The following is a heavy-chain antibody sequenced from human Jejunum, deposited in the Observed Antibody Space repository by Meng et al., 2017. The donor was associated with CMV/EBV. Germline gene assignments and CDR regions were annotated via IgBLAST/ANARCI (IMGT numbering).Heavy chain of an antibody. D-gene: IGHD5-24*01. CDR2: INPSDSHT. CDR1: GYTFTNYW. Sequence: CKTSGYTFTNYWIAWVRQMPGKGLEWTGIINPSDSHTRYNPSFQGLVTISADRSINTAYLQWSSLKASDTAMYYCARSYVYNYPSDYWGQGTLVTVSS. J-gene: IGHJ4*02. V-gene: IGHV5-51*01. CDR3: ARSYVYNYPSDY.